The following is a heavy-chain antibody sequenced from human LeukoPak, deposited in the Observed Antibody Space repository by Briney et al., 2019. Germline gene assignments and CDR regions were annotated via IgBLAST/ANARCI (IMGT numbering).Heavy chain of an antibody. J-gene: IGHJ4*02. CDR2: ISGNGGNT. V-gene: IGHV3-23*01. Sequence: PGGSLRLSCAASGVNFNNYAMSWVRQAPGKGLEWVSGISGNGGNTYYAYSMKGQFTISRANSKQSLYLQINSMRAEDTADYYCAKDPRTSGYFDYWGQGTMVTVSS. D-gene: IGHD3-10*01. CDR3: AKDPRTSGYFDY. CDR1: GVNFNNYA.